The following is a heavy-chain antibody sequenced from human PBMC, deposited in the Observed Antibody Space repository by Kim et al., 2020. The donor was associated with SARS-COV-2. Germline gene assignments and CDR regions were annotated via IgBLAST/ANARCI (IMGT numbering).Heavy chain of an antibody. CDR3: ARDKLLTSLDH. D-gene: IGHD4-17*01. CDR2: IWSDGSYK. J-gene: IGHJ4*02. Sequence: GGSLRLSCVASGINFRASGMHWVRQAPGKGLEWVAMIWSDGSYKYYADSVKGRFTISRDNSNDMLYLQMNSLRAEDTAVYYCARDKLLTSLDHWGQGTLVIVSS. CDR1: GINFRASG. V-gene: IGHV3-33*01.